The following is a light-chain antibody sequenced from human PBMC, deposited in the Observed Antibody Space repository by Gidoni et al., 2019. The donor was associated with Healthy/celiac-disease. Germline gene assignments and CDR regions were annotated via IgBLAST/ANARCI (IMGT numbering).Light chain of an antibody. V-gene: IGKV3-20*01. Sequence: ELVLTQSPGTLSLSPGERATLSCRASQSVSSSYLAWYQQKPGQAPRLLIYGASSRATGIPDRFSGSASGTDFTLTISILEPEDFAVYYCQQYGSSPLTFGGGTKVEIK. CDR1: QSVSSSY. J-gene: IGKJ4*01. CDR2: GAS. CDR3: QQYGSSPLT.